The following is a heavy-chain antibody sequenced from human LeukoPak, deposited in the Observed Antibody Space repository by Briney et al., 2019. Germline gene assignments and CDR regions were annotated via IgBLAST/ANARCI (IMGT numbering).Heavy chain of an antibody. J-gene: IGHJ4*02. CDR2: IWYDGSNR. CDR3: ARDPGQQWLTFFDY. D-gene: IGHD6-19*01. CDR1: GLTFSSSW. Sequence: GGSLRLSCAVSGLTFSSSWMDWVRQAPGKGLEWVAVIWYDGSNRYYADSVKGRFTISRDNSKNTLYLQMNSLRAEDTAVYYCARDPGQQWLTFFDYWGQGTLVTVSS. V-gene: IGHV3-33*08.